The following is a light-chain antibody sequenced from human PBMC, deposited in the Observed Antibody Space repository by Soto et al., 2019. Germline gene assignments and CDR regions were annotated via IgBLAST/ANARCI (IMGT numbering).Light chain of an antibody. CDR2: WAS. V-gene: IGKV4-1*01. CDR3: QQYYSTRT. J-gene: IGKJ1*01. CDR1: QSVLYSSNNKNY. Sequence: DIVITQSPESLAVSLGERATINCKSSQSVLYSSNNKNYLAWYQQKPGQPPKLLIFWASTRESGVPDRFSGSGSGTDFTLTISSLQAEDVAVYYCQQYYSTRTFGQGTKVEIK.